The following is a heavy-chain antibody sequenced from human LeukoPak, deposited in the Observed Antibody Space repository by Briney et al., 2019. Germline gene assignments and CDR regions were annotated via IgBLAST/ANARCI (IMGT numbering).Heavy chain of an antibody. CDR1: GGPISGSSYY. D-gene: IGHD3-22*01. CDR3: ATTSHYYDTSGPFQY. V-gene: IGHV4-39*01. Sequence: SETLSLTCTVSGGPISGSSYYWGWIRQPPGKGLEWIGWIYYRGSTYYNPSLKSRVTISGETSKNQFSLKLTSVTAADTAVYYCATTSHYYDTSGPFQYWGQGTLVTVSS. J-gene: IGHJ4*02. CDR2: IYYRGST.